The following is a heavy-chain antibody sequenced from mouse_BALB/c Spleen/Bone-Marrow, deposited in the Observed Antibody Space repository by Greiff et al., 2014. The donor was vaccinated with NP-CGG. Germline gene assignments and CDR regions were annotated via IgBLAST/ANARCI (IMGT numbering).Heavy chain of an antibody. V-gene: IGHV1S56*01. D-gene: IGHD1-2*01. J-gene: IGHJ2*01. CDR3: ARRVHYYGFYFDY. CDR2: IYPGNVNT. CDR1: GYTFTSYY. Sequence: VQLQQSGPELVKPGASVRISCKASGYTFTSYYIHWVKQRPGQGLEWIGWIYPGNVNTKYNEKFKGKATLTADKYSSTAYMQLSSLTSEDSAVYFCARRVHYYGFYFDYWGQGTTLTVSS.